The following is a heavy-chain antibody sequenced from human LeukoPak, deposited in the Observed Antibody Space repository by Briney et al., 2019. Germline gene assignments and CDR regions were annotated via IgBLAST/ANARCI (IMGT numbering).Heavy chain of an antibody. Sequence: SETLSLTCTVSGGSMTSYYWSWIRQPAGKGLEWIGRIYTSGSTNYNPSLKSRATMSVDTSKNQFSLELRSVTAADTALYYCARDYNDILTGCFDYWGQGTLVTVSP. V-gene: IGHV4-4*07. J-gene: IGHJ4*02. CDR1: GGSMTSYY. CDR2: IYTSGST. D-gene: IGHD3-9*01. CDR3: ARDYNDILTGCFDY.